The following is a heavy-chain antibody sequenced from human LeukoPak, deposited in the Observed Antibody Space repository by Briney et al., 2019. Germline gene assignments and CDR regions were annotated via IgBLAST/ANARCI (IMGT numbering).Heavy chain of an antibody. J-gene: IGHJ4*02. V-gene: IGHV3-21*01. D-gene: IGHD2-2*01. Sequence: PGGSLRLSCAASGFTFSSYSMNWVRQAPGKGLEWVSSISSSSSYIYYADSVKGRFTISRDNAKNSLYLQMNSLRAEDTAVYYCAREDIVVVPAASLDYWGQGTLVTVSS. CDR2: ISSSSSYI. CDR1: GFTFSSYS. CDR3: AREDIVVVPAASLDY.